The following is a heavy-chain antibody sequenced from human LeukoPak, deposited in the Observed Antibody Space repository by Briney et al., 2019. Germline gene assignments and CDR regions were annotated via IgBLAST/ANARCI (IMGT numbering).Heavy chain of an antibody. J-gene: IGHJ4*02. Sequence: PGGSLRLSCAASGFTFSTYNMNWVRQAPGKGLEWVSYITTSSSTIYYADSVKGRFTISRDNAKHSLYLQMNSLRDDDTAVYYCARRNIAWYFDYWGQGTLVTVSS. D-gene: IGHD2/OR15-2a*01. CDR2: ITTSSSTI. CDR3: ARRNIAWYFDY. CDR1: GFTFSTYN. V-gene: IGHV3-48*02.